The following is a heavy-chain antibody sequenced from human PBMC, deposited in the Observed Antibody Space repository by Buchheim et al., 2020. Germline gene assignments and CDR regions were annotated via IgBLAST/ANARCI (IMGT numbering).Heavy chain of an antibody. V-gene: IGHV3-74*01. Sequence: VQLVESGGGLVQPGGSLRLSCAASGFTFSDLCMHWVRQTPGKGLMWVSRINSDGSSTIYGESVKGRFTVSRDNAKNTLYPQMSSLRAEDTGVYYCARDPLLNGGTLDYWGQGT. J-gene: IGHJ4*02. CDR3: ARDPLLNGGTLDY. D-gene: IGHD1-1*01. CDR1: GFTFSDLC. CDR2: INSDGSST.